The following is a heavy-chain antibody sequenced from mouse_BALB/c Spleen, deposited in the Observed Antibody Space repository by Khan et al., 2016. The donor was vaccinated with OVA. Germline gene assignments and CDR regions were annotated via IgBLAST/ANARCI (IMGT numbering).Heavy chain of an antibody. CDR3: ARRGKDYGRGALFAY. CDR2: IWSAGST. D-gene: IGHD2-4*01. V-gene: IGHV2-2*02. J-gene: IGHJ3*01. CDR1: GFSLNNYS. Sequence: QVQLKQSGPGLVQPSQSLSITCTVSGFSLNNYSVHWVRQSPGKGLEWLGVIWSAGSTDYNAAFISSLTISKDNSRSQVFFKMNSLQPNDTAIYYCARRGKDYGRGALFAYWGQGTLVTGAA.